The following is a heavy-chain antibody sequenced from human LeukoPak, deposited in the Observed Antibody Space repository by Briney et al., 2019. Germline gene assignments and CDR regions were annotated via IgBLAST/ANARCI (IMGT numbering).Heavy chain of an antibody. J-gene: IGHJ6*03. Sequence: PWASVKVSCKASGYTFTGYYMHWVRQAPGQGLEWMGWINAGNGNTKYSQKFQGRVTITRDTSASTAYMELSSLRSVDTAVYYCASSNGPVGATDQDSYYYYYMDVWGKGTTVTVSS. D-gene: IGHD1-26*01. V-gene: IGHV1/OR15-3*02. CDR3: ASSNGPVGATDQDSYYYYYMDV. CDR1: GYTFTGYY. CDR2: INAGNGNT.